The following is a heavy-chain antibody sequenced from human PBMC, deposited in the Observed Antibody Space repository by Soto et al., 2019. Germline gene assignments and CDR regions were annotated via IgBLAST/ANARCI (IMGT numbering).Heavy chain of an antibody. CDR1: GYTFTGYF. J-gene: IGHJ1*01. CDR3: ARGGGTTLATLL. D-gene: IGHD1-26*01. Sequence: ASVKVSCKASGYTFTGYFMHWVRQAPGEGLEWMGWINPNSGATKYAPKFQGRVTMTRDTSNRTAYLELSRLTSDDTAIYYCARGGGTTLATLLWGQGTPVTVSS. V-gene: IGHV1-2*02. CDR2: INPNSGAT.